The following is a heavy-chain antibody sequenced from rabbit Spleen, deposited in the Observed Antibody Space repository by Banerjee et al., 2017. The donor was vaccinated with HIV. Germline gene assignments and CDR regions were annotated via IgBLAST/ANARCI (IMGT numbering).Heavy chain of an antibody. V-gene: IGHV1S40*01. CDR2: IDISDGDT. CDR1: GFSFSSSYW. CDR3: ARDLVAVIGWNFSL. Sequence: QSLEESGGDLVKPGASLTLTCKASGFSFSSSYWICWVRQAPGKGLEWIACIDISDGDTDYANWPKGRFTISKTSSTTVTLQMTSLTAADTATYFCARDLVAVIGWNFSLWGPGTLVTVS. D-gene: IGHD1-1*01. J-gene: IGHJ4*01.